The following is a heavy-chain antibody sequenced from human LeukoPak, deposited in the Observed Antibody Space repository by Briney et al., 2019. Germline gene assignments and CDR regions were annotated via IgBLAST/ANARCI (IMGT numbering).Heavy chain of an antibody. J-gene: IGHJ4*02. D-gene: IGHD5-18*01. CDR3: ARESEAASYTYGPRFDF. CDR2: INTNTGNP. V-gene: IGHV7-4-1*02. CDR1: GYTFTTSA. Sequence: GASVKVSCKASGYTFTTSAMNWVRQAPGQGLEWMGWINTNTGNPTFAQGLTGRFVFSLDTSVSTAYLQISSLEAEDTAVYYCARESEAASYTYGPRFDFWGQGSLVTVSS.